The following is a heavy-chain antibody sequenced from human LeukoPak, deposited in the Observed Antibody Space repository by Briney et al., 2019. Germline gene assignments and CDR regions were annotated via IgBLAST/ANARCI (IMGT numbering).Heavy chain of an antibody. D-gene: IGHD6-13*01. CDR2: MKYDGSEK. CDR3: ARDIEAAGLLLDY. V-gene: IGHV3-7*01. CDR1: GFTFSSYW. J-gene: IGHJ4*02. Sequence: GGSLRLSCAASGFTFSSYWMSWVRQAPGKGLDWVANMKYDGSEKYYVDSVKGRFTISRDNAKNSLYLQMNSLRAEDTAVYYCARDIEAAGLLLDYWGQGTLVTVSS.